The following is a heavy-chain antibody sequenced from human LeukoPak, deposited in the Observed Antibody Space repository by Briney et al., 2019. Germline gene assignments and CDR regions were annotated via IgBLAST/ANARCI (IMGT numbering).Heavy chain of an antibody. J-gene: IGHJ4*02. CDR2: FYYSGST. CDR3: ARDSYGSGN. V-gene: IGHV4-59*01. Sequence: SETLSLTCTVSGGSISRYYWSWLRQPPGKGLEWIGYFYYSGSTNYNPSLKSRVTISVDTSKNQFSLKLSSVTAADTAVYYCARDSYGSGNWGQGTLVTVSS. CDR1: GGSISRYY. D-gene: IGHD3-10*01.